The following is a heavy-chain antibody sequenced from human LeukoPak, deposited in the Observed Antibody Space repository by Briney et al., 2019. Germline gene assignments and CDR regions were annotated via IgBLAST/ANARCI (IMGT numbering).Heavy chain of an antibody. CDR1: GYTFTSYD. Sequence: AAVKVSCKASGYTFTSYDINWVRQATGQGLEWMGWMNPNSGNTGYAQKFQGRVTITRNTSISTAYMELSSLGSEDTAVYYCARGPLGDDAFDIWGQGTMVTVSS. J-gene: IGHJ3*02. CDR2: MNPNSGNT. D-gene: IGHD3-16*01. V-gene: IGHV1-8*03. CDR3: ARGPLGDDAFDI.